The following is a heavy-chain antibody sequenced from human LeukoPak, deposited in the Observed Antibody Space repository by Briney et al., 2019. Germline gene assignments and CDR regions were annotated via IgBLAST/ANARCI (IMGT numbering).Heavy chain of an antibody. V-gene: IGHV3-48*03. CDR3: AELGITMIGGV. Sequence: GGSLRLSCAASGFTFSSYEMNWVLQAPGKGLEWVSYISSSGSTIYYADSVKGRFTISRDNAKNSLYLQMNSLRAEDTAVYYCAELGITMIGGVWGKGTTVTISS. CDR2: ISSSGSTI. CDR1: GFTFSSYE. J-gene: IGHJ6*04. D-gene: IGHD3-10*02.